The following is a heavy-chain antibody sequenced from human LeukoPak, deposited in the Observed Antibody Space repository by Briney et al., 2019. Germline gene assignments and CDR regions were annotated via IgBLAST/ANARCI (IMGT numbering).Heavy chain of an antibody. V-gene: IGHV4-30-4*08. CDR3: ARTGRGYYDFWSGYPRAAFDI. CDR1: GGSISSGDYY. J-gene: IGHJ3*02. D-gene: IGHD3-3*01. Sequence: SQTLSLTCTVSGGSISSGDYYWSWISQPPGKGLEWIGYIYGSGSTYYNPSLKSRVTISVDTSKNQFSLKLSSVTAADTAVYYCARTGRGYYDFWSGYPRAAFDIWGQGTMVTVSS. CDR2: IYGSGST.